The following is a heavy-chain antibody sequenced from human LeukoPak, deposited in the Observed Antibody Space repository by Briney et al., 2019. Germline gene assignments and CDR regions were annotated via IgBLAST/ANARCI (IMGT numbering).Heavy chain of an antibody. V-gene: IGHV3-7*01. Sequence: GGSLRLSCAASGFPFSGYWMDWVRQAPGKGMEWVANIKQDGSEEYYAASVKGRFTISRDNAKNSLYLQMNSLRAEDTAVYYCSRSLDYWGQGALVTVSS. CDR1: GFPFSGYW. J-gene: IGHJ4*02. CDR2: IKQDGSEE. CDR3: SRSLDY.